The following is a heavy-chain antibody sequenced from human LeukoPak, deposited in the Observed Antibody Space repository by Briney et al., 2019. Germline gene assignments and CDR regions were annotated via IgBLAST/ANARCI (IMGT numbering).Heavy chain of an antibody. CDR3: ARERNTNASFDY. V-gene: IGHV3-7*01. Sequence: PGGSLRLSCAASGFTFNTFWMTWVCQAPGKGLEWVANIKQDGGQKYYVDSVKGRFTVSGDNAKNSLYLQMTSLRAEDTAVYYCARERNTNASFDYWGQGTLVTVSS. J-gene: IGHJ4*02. CDR1: GFTFNTFW. D-gene: IGHD2-8*01. CDR2: IKQDGGQK.